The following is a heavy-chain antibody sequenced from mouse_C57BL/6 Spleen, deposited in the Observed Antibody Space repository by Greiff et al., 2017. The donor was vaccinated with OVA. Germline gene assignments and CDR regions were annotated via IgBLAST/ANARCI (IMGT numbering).Heavy chain of an antibody. CDR1: GFNIKNTY. D-gene: IGHD2-4*01. V-gene: IGHV14-3*01. CDR2: IDPANGNT. J-gene: IGHJ3*01. Sequence: EVQLQQSVAELVRPGASVKLSCTASGFNIKNTYMHWVKQRPEQGLEWIGRIDPANGNTKYAPKFQGKATITADTSSNTAYLQLSSLTSEDTAIYYCAIPIYYDYDGEVPFAYWGQGTLVTVSA. CDR3: AIPIYYDYDGEVPFAY.